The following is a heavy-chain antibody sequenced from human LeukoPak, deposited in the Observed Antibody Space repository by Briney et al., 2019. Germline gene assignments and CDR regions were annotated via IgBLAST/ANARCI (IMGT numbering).Heavy chain of an antibody. CDR3: ARVGHYGSGSYFRYWYFDL. V-gene: IGHV4-34*01. CDR2: INHSGST. D-gene: IGHD3-10*01. J-gene: IGHJ2*01. CDR1: GGSFSGYY. Sequence: PSETLSLTCAVYGGSFSGYYWSWIRQPPGKGLEWIGEINHSGSTNYNPSLKSRVTISVDTSKNQFSLKLSSVTAADTAVYYCARVGHYGSGSYFRYWYFDLWGRGTLVTVSS.